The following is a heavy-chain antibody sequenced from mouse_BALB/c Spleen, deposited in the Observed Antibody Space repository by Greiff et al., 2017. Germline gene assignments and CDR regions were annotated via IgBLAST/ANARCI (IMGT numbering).Heavy chain of an antibody. CDR2: ISSGGSYT. CDR1: GFTFSSYA. Sequence: EVKVVESGGGLVQPGGSLKLSCAASGFTFSSYAMSWVRQSPEKRLEWVAEISSGGSYTYYPDTVTGRFTISRDNAKNTLYLEMSSLRSEDTAMYYCARGYGNYDAMDYWGQGTSVTVSS. J-gene: IGHJ4*01. V-gene: IGHV5-9-4*01. D-gene: IGHD2-1*01. CDR3: ARGYGNYDAMDY.